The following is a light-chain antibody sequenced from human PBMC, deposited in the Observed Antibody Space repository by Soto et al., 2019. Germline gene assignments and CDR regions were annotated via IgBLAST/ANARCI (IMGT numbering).Light chain of an antibody. V-gene: IGLV2-14*01. J-gene: IGLJ2*01. CDR2: AVN. CDR3: NSYTNSDTVI. CDR1: NSDIGAYHY. Sequence: QYALTQAASVSGSPGQSITISCTGTNSDIGAYHYVSWYQQRPGKAPKVLIYAVNNRPSGISDRFSGSKSGNTASLTISGLQAEDEAVYYCNSYTNSDTVIFGGGTKLTVL.